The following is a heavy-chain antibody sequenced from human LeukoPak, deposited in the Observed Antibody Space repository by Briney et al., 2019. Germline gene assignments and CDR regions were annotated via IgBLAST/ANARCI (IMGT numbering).Heavy chain of an antibody. V-gene: IGHV5-10-1*01. J-gene: IGHJ4*02. D-gene: IGHD3-22*01. CDR2: VDPTDSQT. CDR3: ASPTFYYDGSAYHPFDY. CDR1: GYTFASYW. Sequence: GESLKISCKGSGYTFASYWITWVRQMPGKGLEWMGRVDPTDSQTIYSPSFQGHVTISADKSINTAYLQWSSLKASDTAMYFCASPTFYYDGSAYHPFDYWGQGTLVTVSS.